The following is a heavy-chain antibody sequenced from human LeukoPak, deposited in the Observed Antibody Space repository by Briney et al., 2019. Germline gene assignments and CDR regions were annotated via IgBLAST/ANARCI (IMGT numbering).Heavy chain of an antibody. J-gene: IGHJ5*02. CDR2: ISGGGGGT. CDR1: GFTFSSYA. V-gene: IGHV3-23*01. D-gene: IGHD6-19*01. CDR3: AKDRVAVSVDP. Sequence: GGSLRLSCAASGFTFSSYAMTWVRQAPGKGLEWVSSISGGGGGTYYAESARGRFTISRDNSKNTLYLQMNSLRAEDTAVYYCAKDRVAVSVDPWGQGTLVTVSS.